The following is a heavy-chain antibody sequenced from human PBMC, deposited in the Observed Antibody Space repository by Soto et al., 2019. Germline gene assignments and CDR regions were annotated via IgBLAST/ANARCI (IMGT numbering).Heavy chain of an antibody. CDR1: GFTFSSYS. J-gene: IGHJ6*03. CDR3: ARDRVDYGDYYYYYYMDV. V-gene: IGHV3-21*01. CDR2: ISSSSSYI. Sequence: EVQLVESGGGLVKPGGSLRLSCAASGFTFSSYSMNWVRQAPGKGLEWVSSISSSSSYIYYADSVKGRFTISRDNAKNSLYRQMNSLRAEDTAVYYCARDRVDYGDYYYYYYMDVWGKGTTVTVSS. D-gene: IGHD4-17*01.